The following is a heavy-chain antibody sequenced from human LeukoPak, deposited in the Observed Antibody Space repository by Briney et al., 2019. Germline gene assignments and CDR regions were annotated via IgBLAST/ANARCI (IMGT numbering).Heavy chain of an antibody. CDR3: AKDDGLHNFDY. CDR1: GFALSSNA. Sequence: GGSLRLSCAASGFALSSNAMSWVRQAPGKGLEWVSAMGSNIYYADSVKGRFTISRDDSKNTLYLQMSSLRLEDTAVYYCAKDDGLHNFDYWGQGTLVTVSS. CDR2: MGSNI. V-gene: IGHV3-23*01. J-gene: IGHJ4*02. D-gene: IGHD4-11*01.